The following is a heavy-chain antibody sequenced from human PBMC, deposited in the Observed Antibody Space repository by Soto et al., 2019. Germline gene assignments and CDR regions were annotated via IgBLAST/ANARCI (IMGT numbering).Heavy chain of an antibody. V-gene: IGHV6-1*01. CDR2: TYYKSKWFN. Sequence: PSQILSLTCAISGDSVSSNSAGWNWVRQTPSRGLEWLGRTYYKSKWFNNYAVSVKSRITINPDTSQNQFSLHLDSVTPEDTAVYFCARGSWDDVSGHYYMDVWGKGTTVTVSS. CDR3: ARGSWDDVSGHYYMDV. D-gene: IGHD5-12*01. J-gene: IGHJ6*03. CDR1: GDSVSSNSAG.